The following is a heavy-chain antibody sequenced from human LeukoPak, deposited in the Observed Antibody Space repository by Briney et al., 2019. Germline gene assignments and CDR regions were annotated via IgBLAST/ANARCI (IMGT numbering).Heavy chain of an antibody. J-gene: IGHJ4*02. Sequence: SVKVSCKASGYTFTSYFMHWVRQAPGQGLEWMGGIIPIFGTANYAQKFQGRVTITADESTSTAYMELSSLRSEDTAVYYCARNYDSSGYYYGGYWGQGTLVTVSS. V-gene: IGHV1-69*13. CDR1: GYTFTSYF. D-gene: IGHD3-22*01. CDR2: IIPIFGTA. CDR3: ARNYDSSGYYYGGY.